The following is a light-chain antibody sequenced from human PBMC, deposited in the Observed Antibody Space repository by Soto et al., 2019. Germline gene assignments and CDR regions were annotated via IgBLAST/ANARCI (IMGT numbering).Light chain of an antibody. Sequence: DIQMTQSPSTLSASVGDRVTITCRASQSISSWLAWYQQKPGKAPKLLIYKGSSLEGGVPSRFSGSGSGTDFTLTISSLQPDDFATYYCQQYHSYSLTFGGGTKVDIK. CDR2: KGS. J-gene: IGKJ4*01. CDR1: QSISSW. V-gene: IGKV1-5*03. CDR3: QQYHSYSLT.